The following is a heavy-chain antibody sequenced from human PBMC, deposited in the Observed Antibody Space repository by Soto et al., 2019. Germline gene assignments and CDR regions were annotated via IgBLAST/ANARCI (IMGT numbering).Heavy chain of an antibody. V-gene: IGHV4-39*01. CDR1: GDSIASSDYY. CDR3: VRLLFG. CDR2: VSYTGAS. D-gene: IGHD3-16*01. J-gene: IGHJ4*02. Sequence: PSETLSLTCTVSGDSIASSDYYWGWIRQPPGKGLAWIGSVSYTGASYYSPSLKSRISISVDTSKNQFFLRLSSVTAADTAVYYCVRLLFGWGQGTPVTVSS.